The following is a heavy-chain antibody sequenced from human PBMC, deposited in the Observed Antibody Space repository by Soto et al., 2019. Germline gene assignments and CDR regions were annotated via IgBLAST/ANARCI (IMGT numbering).Heavy chain of an antibody. D-gene: IGHD1-26*01. V-gene: IGHV3-53*01. Sequence: GSLRLSCAASGFTVSSNYMNWVRQAPGKGLEWVSVIYSGGSTYYADSVKGRFSISRDNSKNTLYLQMNSLRAEDTAVYYCARIVGATYRFLDFWGQGTLVTVSS. CDR3: ARIVGATYRFLDF. CDR2: IYSGGST. J-gene: IGHJ4*02. CDR1: GFTVSSNY.